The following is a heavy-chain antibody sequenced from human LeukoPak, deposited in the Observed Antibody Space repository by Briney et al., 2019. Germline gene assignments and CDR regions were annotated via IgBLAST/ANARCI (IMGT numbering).Heavy chain of an antibody. V-gene: IGHV1-2*02. CDR3: TIDPVYDSSGYYSHPVYYFDY. Sequence: ASVKVSCKASGYTFTGYYMHWVRQAPGQGLEWMGWINPNSGGTNYAQKFQGRVTMTRDTSISTAYMELSRLRSDDTAVYYCTIDPVYDSSGYYSHPVYYFDYWGQGTLVTVSS. J-gene: IGHJ4*02. CDR2: INPNSGGT. D-gene: IGHD3-22*01. CDR1: GYTFTGYY.